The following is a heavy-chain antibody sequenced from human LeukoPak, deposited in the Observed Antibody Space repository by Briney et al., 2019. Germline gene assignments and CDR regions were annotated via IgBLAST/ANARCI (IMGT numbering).Heavy chain of an antibody. CDR3: ARTTLTMVRGVKTYYYYMDV. Sequence: GGSLRLSCAASGSTFSSYSMNWVRQAPGKGLEWVSSISSSSSYIYYADTVKGRFTISRDNAKNSLYLQMNSLRAEDTAVYYCARTTLTMVRGVKTYYYYMDVWGKGTTVTVSS. CDR2: ISSSSSYI. J-gene: IGHJ6*03. V-gene: IGHV3-21*01. CDR1: GSTFSSYS. D-gene: IGHD3-10*01.